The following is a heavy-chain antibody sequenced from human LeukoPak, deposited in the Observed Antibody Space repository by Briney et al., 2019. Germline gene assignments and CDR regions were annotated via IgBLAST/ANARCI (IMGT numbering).Heavy chain of an antibody. J-gene: IGHJ6*02. D-gene: IGHD1-14*01. Sequence: GGSLRLSCAASGFTFSSYWTHWVRQAPGKGLAWVSRINSDGSSTRYAASVKGRFTISRDNAKNTLYLQMNGLRAEDTAVYYCATGQGHGMDVWGQGTTVTVSS. V-gene: IGHV3-74*01. CDR2: INSDGSST. CDR3: ATGQGHGMDV. CDR1: GFTFSSYW.